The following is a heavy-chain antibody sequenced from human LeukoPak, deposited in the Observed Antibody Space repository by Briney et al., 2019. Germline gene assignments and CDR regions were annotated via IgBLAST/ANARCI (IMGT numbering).Heavy chain of an antibody. CDR3: ARVFLTSFDY. Sequence: PSETLSLTCAVYGGSFSGYYWSWIRQPPGKGLEWIGEINHSGSTNYNPSLKSRVTISVDTSKNQFSLKLSSVTAADTAVYYCARVFLTSFDYWGQGTLVTVSS. J-gene: IGHJ4*02. CDR2: INHSGST. CDR1: GGSFSGYY. V-gene: IGHV4-34*01.